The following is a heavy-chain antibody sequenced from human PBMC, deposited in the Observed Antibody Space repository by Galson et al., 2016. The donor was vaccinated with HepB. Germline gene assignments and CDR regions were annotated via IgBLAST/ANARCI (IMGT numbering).Heavy chain of an antibody. V-gene: IGHV1-69*01. CDR2: IIPIFDTA. D-gene: IGHD2-8*01. CDR3: ARDQRYCSNGVCPGYYDYGMDV. Sequence: PGQVLEWMGGIIPIFDTANYAQKFQGRVTITADESTSTAYMELSSLRSEDTAVYYCARDQRYCSNGVCPGYYDYGMDVWGQGTTVTVSS. J-gene: IGHJ6*02.